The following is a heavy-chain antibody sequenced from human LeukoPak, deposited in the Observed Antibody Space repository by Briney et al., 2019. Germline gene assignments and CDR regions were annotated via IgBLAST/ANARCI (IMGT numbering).Heavy chain of an antibody. CDR3: WLEKVVAAYFDS. CDR2: IYSGGIT. CDR1: GGSISSTGSF. V-gene: IGHV4-39*07. Sequence: SETLSLTCTVSGGSISSTGSFWGWIRQPPGKGLEWIGSIYSGGITYYNPSLKSRVTISEDTSKNQFSLKMTSMTAADTAIYYCWLEKVVAAYFDSWGQGTLVTVYS. J-gene: IGHJ4*02. D-gene: IGHD2-15*01.